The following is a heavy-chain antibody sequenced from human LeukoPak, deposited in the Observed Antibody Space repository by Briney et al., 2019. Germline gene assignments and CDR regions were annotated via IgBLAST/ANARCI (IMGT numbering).Heavy chain of an antibody. Sequence: PSETLSLTCAVYGGSFSGYYWSWIRQPPGKGLEWIGEINHSGSTNYNLSLKSRVTISVDTSKNQFSLKLSSVTAADTAVYYCARESGTEITIFGVVTMSRYYYYMDVWGKGTTVTVSS. CDR1: GGSFSGYY. CDR3: ARESGTEITIFGVVTMSRYYYYMDV. J-gene: IGHJ6*03. V-gene: IGHV4-34*01. CDR2: INHSGST. D-gene: IGHD3-3*01.